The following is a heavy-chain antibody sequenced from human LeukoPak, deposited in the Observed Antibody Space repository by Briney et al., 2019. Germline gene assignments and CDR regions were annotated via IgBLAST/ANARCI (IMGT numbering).Heavy chain of an antibody. V-gene: IGHV3-30*02. Sequence: GGSLRLSCSATGFTFGIYGMHWVRQAPGKGLEWVAFIRFDGNEKHYTDSVKGRFTISRDSSKNTLYLQMNSLRAEDTAVYYCARYSSSWGALDYWGQGTLVTVSS. CDR2: IRFDGNEK. CDR3: ARYSSSWGALDY. D-gene: IGHD6-13*01. J-gene: IGHJ4*02. CDR1: GFTFGIYG.